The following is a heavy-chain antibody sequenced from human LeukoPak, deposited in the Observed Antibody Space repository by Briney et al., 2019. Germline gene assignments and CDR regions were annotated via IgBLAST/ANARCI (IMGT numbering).Heavy chain of an antibody. D-gene: IGHD3-10*01. Sequence: ASVKVSCKASGYTFTSYGITWVRQAPGQGLEWMGWISAYNGNTNYAQKLQGRVTMTTDTSTSTAYMELSSLRSEDTAVYYCARGRGLGGRRNWFDPWGQGTLVTVSS. CDR1: GYTFTSYG. CDR2: ISAYNGNT. J-gene: IGHJ5*02. V-gene: IGHV1-18*01. CDR3: ARGRGLGGRRNWFDP.